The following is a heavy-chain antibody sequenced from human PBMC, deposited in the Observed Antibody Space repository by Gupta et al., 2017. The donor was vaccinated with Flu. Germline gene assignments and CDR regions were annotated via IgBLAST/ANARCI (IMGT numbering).Heavy chain of an antibody. Sequence: EVQLLESGGGLVQPGGSLRLSCAAYGFTFSSYAMSWARQAPGKGLEWVSAISGSGGSTYYADSVKGRFTISRDNSKNTLYLQMNSLRAEDTAVYYFANGYSSGWPNWFDPWGQGTLVTVSS. D-gene: IGHD6-19*01. CDR2: ISGSGGST. CDR1: GFTFSSYA. J-gene: IGHJ5*02. V-gene: IGHV3-23*01. CDR3: ANGYSSGWPNWFDP.